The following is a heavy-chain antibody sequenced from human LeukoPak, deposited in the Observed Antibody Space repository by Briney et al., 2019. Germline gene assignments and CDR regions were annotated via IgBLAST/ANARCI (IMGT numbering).Heavy chain of an antibody. D-gene: IGHD1-14*01. Sequence: SETLSLTCTVSGGSISSSSLYWGWIRQPPGKGLEWIGSIYYSGNTFYNPSLKSRVTISVDTSKNQFSLKLGSITAADTAVYYCARLNQGNRFDYWGQGALVTVSS. CDR1: GGSISSSSLY. V-gene: IGHV4-39*01. J-gene: IGHJ4*02. CDR3: ARLNQGNRFDY. CDR2: IYYSGNT.